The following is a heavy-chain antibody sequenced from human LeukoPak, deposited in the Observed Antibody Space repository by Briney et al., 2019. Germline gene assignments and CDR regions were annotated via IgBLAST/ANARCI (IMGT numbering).Heavy chain of an antibody. V-gene: IGHV3-33*01. CDR1: GFTFSDHG. Sequence: SGGSLRLSCAASGFTFSDHGMHWVRQAPGKGLEWVAVIWYDGSNKYYADSVKGRFTISRDNSKNMVYLQMNSLRAEDTAVYYCARDRTSRFSDYWGQGSLVTVPS. CDR2: IWYDGSNK. CDR3: ARDRTSRFSDY. J-gene: IGHJ4*02.